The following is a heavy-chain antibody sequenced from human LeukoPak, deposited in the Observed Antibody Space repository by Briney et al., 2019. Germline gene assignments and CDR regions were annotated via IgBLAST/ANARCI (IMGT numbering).Heavy chain of an antibody. CDR1: GYTFTGYY. CDR3: AREFIPWNLRGVMLDAFDI. D-gene: IGHD3-10*01. CDR2: INPNSGGT. V-gene: IGHV1-2*02. Sequence: ASVKVSCKASGYTFTGYYMHWVRQAPGQGLEWMGWINPNSGGTNYAQKFQGRVTMTRDTSISTAYMELRSLRSDDTAVYYCAREFIPWNLRGVMLDAFDIWGQGTMVTVSS. J-gene: IGHJ3*02.